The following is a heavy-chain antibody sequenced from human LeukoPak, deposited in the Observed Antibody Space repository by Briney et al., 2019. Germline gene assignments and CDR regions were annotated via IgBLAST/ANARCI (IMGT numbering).Heavy chain of an antibody. CDR2: IQSEGRT. CDR1: GLTVSDNY. D-gene: IGHD2-8*01. Sequence: PGGFLRLSCAASGLTVSDNYMSWVRQAPGRGLQWVSVIQSEGRTYYADSVKGRFTISRDNSKNTVYLQVDSLGAEDTAVYYCARVSVSGGHDAFDIWGQGTMVTVFS. CDR3: ARVSVSGGHDAFDI. J-gene: IGHJ3*02. V-gene: IGHV3-53*01.